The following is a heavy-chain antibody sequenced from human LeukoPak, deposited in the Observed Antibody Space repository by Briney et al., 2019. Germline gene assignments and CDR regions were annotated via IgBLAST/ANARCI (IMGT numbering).Heavy chain of an antibody. CDR1: GGSISSSGYY. CDR3: VRGIVVVAQLGYYFYYMDV. D-gene: IGHD2-15*01. Sequence: PSETLSLTCTVPGGSISSSGYYWGWIRQPPGKGLEWIGSMYYSGSTYYNPSLKSRVTISVDTSKNQFSLKLSSVTAADTAVYYCVRGIVVVAQLGYYFYYMDVWGKGTTVTISS. CDR2: MYYSGST. V-gene: IGHV4-39*07. J-gene: IGHJ6*03.